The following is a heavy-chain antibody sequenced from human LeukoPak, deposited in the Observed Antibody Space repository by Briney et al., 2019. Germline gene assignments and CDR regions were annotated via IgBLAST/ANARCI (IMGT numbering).Heavy chain of an antibody. CDR3: VRVWHYSDF. CDR1: GFTFSSYG. Sequence: GGSLRLSCAASGFTFSSYGMHWVRQAPGKGLEWVAVISYDGSNKYYADSVKGRFTISRDNSKNTLYLQMNSLRAEDTAVYYCVRVWHYSDFWGQGTLVTVSS. J-gene: IGHJ4*02. CDR2: ISYDGSNK. D-gene: IGHD2-21*01. V-gene: IGHV3-30*03.